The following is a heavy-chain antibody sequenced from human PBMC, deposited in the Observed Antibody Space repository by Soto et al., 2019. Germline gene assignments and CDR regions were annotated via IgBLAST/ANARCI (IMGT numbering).Heavy chain of an antibody. Sequence: PGESLKISCKVSGYSFISYWIGWVRQVPGKGLEWMGIIYPGDSDTRYSPSFQGQVTISADKSINTAYLQWSSLKASDTAMYYCARIMAASGTGLDYWGQGTLVTVSS. V-gene: IGHV5-51*01. J-gene: IGHJ4*02. CDR1: GYSFISYW. CDR2: IYPGDSDT. D-gene: IGHD3-16*01. CDR3: ARIMAASGTGLDY.